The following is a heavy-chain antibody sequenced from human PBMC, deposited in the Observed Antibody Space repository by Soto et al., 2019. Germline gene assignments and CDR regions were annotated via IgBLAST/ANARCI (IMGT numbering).Heavy chain of an antibody. CDR2: ISYDGSNI. CDR1: GFTFSSYG. D-gene: IGHD2-21*02. CDR3: AKYAHRRDGDCSVADY. J-gene: IGHJ4*02. V-gene: IGHV3-30*18. Sequence: QVQLVESGGGVVQPGRSLRLSCAASGFTFSSYGMHWVRQAPGKGLEWVAAISYDGSNIYYVDSVKGRFTISRDNSNHTLYLQMNSLRAEDTAVYYCAKYAHRRDGDCSVADYWVPGTLVTASS.